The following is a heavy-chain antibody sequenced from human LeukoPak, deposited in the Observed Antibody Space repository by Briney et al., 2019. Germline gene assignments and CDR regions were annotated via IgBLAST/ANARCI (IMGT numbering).Heavy chain of an antibody. D-gene: IGHD4-17*01. CDR3: AREGHGDYEALDY. V-gene: IGHV3-7*03. CDR2: IKQDGSEK. J-gene: IGHJ4*02. Sequence: PGGSLRRSCAASGFTFSSYWMSWVRQAPGKGLESVANIKQDGSEKYYVDSVKGRFTISRDNAKNSLYLQMNSLRAEDTALYYCAREGHGDYEALDYWGQGTLVTVSS. CDR1: GFTFSSYW.